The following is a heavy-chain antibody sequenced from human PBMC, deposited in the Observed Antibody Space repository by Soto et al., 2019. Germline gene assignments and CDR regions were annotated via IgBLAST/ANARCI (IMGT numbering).Heavy chain of an antibody. CDR2: IYYSGST. V-gene: IGHV4-31*03. CDR1: GGSISSGGYY. J-gene: IGHJ4*02. Sequence: SETLCLTCTVSGGSISSGGYYWSWLRQRPGEGLEWLGYIYYSGSTFYNPSLKSRLTISISNNQFSLKLKSATVANAARYYCPRTSPAGSGPCDYWGQGTLVTVSS. D-gene: IGHD2-15*01. CDR3: PRTSPAGSGPCDY.